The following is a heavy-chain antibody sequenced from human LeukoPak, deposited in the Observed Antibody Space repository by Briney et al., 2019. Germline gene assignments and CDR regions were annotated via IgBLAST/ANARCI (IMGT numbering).Heavy chain of an antibody. V-gene: IGHV3-66*02. Sequence: GGSLRLSCAASGFTVSSSYMSWVRQAPGKGLEWVAVLYSAGHTYYAGSVRGRFTISRDTAKDTLYLQMNSLRAEDTAHYYCARARCDTCGYGSWGQGTLVTVSS. D-gene: IGHD3-22*01. J-gene: IGHJ5*02. CDR1: GFTVSSSY. CDR2: LYSAGHT. CDR3: ARARCDTCGYGS.